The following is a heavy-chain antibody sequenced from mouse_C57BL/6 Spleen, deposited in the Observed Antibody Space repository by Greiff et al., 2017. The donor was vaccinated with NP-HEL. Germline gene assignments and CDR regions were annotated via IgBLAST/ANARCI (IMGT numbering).Heavy chain of an antibody. V-gene: IGHV5-4*03. CDR3: AGTTVVAHWYFDV. Sequence: EVNVVESGGGLVKPGGSLKLSCAASGFTFSSYAMSWVRQTPEKRLEWVATISDGGSYTYYPDNVKGRFTISRDNAKNNLYLQMSHLKSEDTAMYYCAGTTVVAHWYFDVWGTGTTVTVSS. J-gene: IGHJ1*03. CDR2: ISDGGSYT. CDR1: GFTFSSYA. D-gene: IGHD1-1*01.